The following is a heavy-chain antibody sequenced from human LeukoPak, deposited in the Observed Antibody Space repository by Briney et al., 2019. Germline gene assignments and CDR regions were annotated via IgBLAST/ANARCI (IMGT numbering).Heavy chain of an antibody. V-gene: IGHV1-18*01. J-gene: IGHJ4*02. CDR1: GHTFTSYG. CDR3: ARDQDSSGYYSSFDY. CDR2: ISAYNGNT. D-gene: IGHD3-22*01. Sequence: ASVKVSCKASGHTFTSYGISWVRQAPGQGLEWMGWISAYNGNTNYAQKLQGRVTMTTDTSTSTAYMELRSLRSDDTAVYYCARDQDSSGYYSSFDYWGQGTLVTVSS.